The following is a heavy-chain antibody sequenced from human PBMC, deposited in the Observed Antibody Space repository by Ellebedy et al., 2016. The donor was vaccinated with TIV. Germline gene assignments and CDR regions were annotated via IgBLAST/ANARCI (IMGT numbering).Heavy chain of an antibody. Sequence: GESLKISCAASGFTFNTYPMSWVRQAPGKGLEWVSTLSGSGDTTYYADPVKGRFTISRDNSKNKLFLQMSSLRAEDTAVYYCAKEGQYYITPNCWGQGTLVTVSS. CDR3: AKEGQYYITPNC. J-gene: IGHJ4*02. CDR1: GFTFNTYP. V-gene: IGHV3-23*01. D-gene: IGHD2/OR15-2a*01. CDR2: LSGSGDTT.